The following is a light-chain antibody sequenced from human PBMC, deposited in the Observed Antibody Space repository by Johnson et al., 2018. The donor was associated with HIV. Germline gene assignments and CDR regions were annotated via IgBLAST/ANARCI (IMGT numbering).Light chain of an antibody. CDR1: SSNIGSNY. CDR2: ENN. CDR3: GTWDSRLSAYV. Sequence: QSVLTQPPSVSAAPGQKVTISCSGSSSNIGSNYVSWYQQVPGTAPKLLIYENNKRPSGIPDRFSGSKSGTSASLGITGLQTGDEADYYCGTWDSRLSAYVFGTGTKVTVL. V-gene: IGLV1-51*02. J-gene: IGLJ1*01.